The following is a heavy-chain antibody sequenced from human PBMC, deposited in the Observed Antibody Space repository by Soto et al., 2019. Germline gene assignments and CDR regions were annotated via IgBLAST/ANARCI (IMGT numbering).Heavy chain of an antibody. J-gene: IGHJ4*02. D-gene: IGHD3-22*01. CDR3: VKDARSRMVVVVFTY. CDR2: ISWNSGSI. Sequence: VQLVESGGGLVQPGRSLRLSCAASGFTFDDYAMHWVRQVPGKGLEWGSGISWNSGSIAYADSVKGRFTISRDNAKNSLYLQMKDLGAEDTALYYWVKDARSRMVVVVFTYWGQGTLVTVSS. CDR1: GFTFDDYA. V-gene: IGHV3-9*01.